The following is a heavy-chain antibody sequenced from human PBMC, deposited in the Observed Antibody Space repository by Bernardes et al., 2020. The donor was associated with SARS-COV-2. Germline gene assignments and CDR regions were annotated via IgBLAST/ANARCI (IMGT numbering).Heavy chain of an antibody. CDR1: GFSFSDSW. CDR2: INGGGSSV. J-gene: IGHJ4*02. Sequence: SLRLSCAASGFSFSDSWMHWVRQAPGKGLVWVSRINGGGSSVNYADSVKGRFTISRDNAKNTMYLQMSSLSAEDTAVYYCTRGPLSGYGSFGVWGQGTLVTVFS. D-gene: IGHD5-12*01. V-gene: IGHV3-74*01. CDR3: TRGPLSGYGSFGV.